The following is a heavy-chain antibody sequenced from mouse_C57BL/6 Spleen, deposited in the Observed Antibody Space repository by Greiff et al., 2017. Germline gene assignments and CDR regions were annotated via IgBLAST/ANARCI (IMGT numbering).Heavy chain of an antibody. CDR3: ARYPFAY. CDR2: IDPSDSYT. J-gene: IGHJ3*01. V-gene: IGHV1-69*01. CDR1: GYTFTSYW. Sequence: QVHVKQPGAELVMPGASVKLSCKASGYTFTSYWMHWVKQRPGQGLEWIGEIDPSDSYTNYNQKFKGKSTLTVDKSSSTAYMQLSSLTSEDSAVYYCARYPFAYWGQGTLVTVSA.